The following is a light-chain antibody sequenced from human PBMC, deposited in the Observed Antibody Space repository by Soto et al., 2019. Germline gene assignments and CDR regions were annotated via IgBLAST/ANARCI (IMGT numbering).Light chain of an antibody. CDR3: SSYKRSRTRF. V-gene: IGLV2-14*03. Sequence: QSVLTKPASVNGSPGGSIAISCTGTSSDIGAYDYVSWYQQFPDKPPKLIIYEVSHRPSGVSDRFSGSKSVNTATLTISSFQAEEGANYSSSSYKRSRTRFFGTGNRVPV. CDR2: EVS. CDR1: SSDIGAYDY. J-gene: IGLJ1*01.